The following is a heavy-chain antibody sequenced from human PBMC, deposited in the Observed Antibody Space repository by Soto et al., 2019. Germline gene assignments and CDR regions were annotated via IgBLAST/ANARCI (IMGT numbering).Heavy chain of an antibody. V-gene: IGHV1-69*01. CDR1: GGTFSSYA. Sequence: QVQLVQSGAEVKKPGSSVKVSCRASGGTFSSYAVSWVRQAPGQGLEWMGVIIPLLNTPKYVQKFQGRVTITADASATTAYMELSSLRSEDTAVYYCAREISSPMYFYSGMDVWGQGTTVTVSS. CDR2: IIPLLNTP. J-gene: IGHJ6*02. CDR3: AREISSPMYFYSGMDV. D-gene: IGHD6-6*01.